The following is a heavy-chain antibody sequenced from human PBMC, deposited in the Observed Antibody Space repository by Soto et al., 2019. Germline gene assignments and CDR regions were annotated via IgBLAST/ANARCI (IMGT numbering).Heavy chain of an antibody. D-gene: IGHD6-13*01. Sequence: QVTLKESGPVLVKPTETLTLTCTVSGFSLSNARMGVRWIRQPPGKALEWLAHIFWQDETSYSPSLRSRLTISKDASKSQVVLTMTNMDPVDTATYYCARPAHSSSRLSFSYWGQGTLVTVSS. CDR2: IFWQDET. CDR3: ARPAHSSSRLSFSY. J-gene: IGHJ4*02. V-gene: IGHV2-26*01. CDR1: GFSLSNARMG.